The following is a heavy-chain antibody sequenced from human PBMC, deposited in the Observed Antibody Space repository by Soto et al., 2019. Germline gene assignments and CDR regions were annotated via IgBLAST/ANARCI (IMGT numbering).Heavy chain of an antibody. CDR1: GDTFSSYA. CDR3: ARDKESHTYSSSWYHDSNWFDP. D-gene: IGHD6-13*01. CDR2: IIPISGTA. V-gene: IGHV1-69*13. J-gene: IGHJ5*02. Sequence: SVKVSCKASGDTFSSYAITWVRQAPGQGLEWMGAIIPISGTANYAQKFRGRVTITADESTSTAYMELSSLRFEDTAVYYCARDKESHTYSSSWYHDSNWFDPWGQGTLVTVSS.